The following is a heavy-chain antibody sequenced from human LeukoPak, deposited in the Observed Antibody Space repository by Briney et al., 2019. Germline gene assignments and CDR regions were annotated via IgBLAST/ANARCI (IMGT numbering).Heavy chain of an antibody. CDR1: GYTFTSYG. CDR3: ARGGSSSSYYNNYGMDV. Sequence: GASVKVSCKASGYTFTSYGISWVRQAPGQGLEWMGWMNPKRGNTGYAPTFQGRVTITRDTSIDTAFMELSSLRPDDTAVYYCARGGSSSSYYNNYGMDVWGQGTTITVSS. CDR2: MNPKRGNT. V-gene: IGHV1-8*02. J-gene: IGHJ6*02. D-gene: IGHD6-13*01.